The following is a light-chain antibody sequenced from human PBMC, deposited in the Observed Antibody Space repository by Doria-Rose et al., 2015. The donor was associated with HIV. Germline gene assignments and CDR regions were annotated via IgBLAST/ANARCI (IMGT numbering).Light chain of an antibody. CDR2: GAS. V-gene: IGKV1-33*01. J-gene: IGKJ2*01. CDR3: QQYDHLPRKYT. Sequence: RVTITCQASQDISSYLNWYQQKPGTAPKLLSHGASNVEPGCPSRFSGSGSGTHCTFTITSLQPEDVATFYCQQYDHLPRKYTFCQGTKLEIK. CDR1: QDISSY.